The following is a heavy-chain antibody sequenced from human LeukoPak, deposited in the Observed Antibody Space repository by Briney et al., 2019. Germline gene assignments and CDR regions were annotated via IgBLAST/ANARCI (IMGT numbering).Heavy chain of an antibody. CDR3: ARKDSGSDAFDI. CDR2: IYYSGST. CDR1: GGSISSGGYY. Sequence: SETLSLTCTVSGGSISSGGYYWSWIRQHPGKGLEWIGYIYYSGSTYYNPSLKSRVTISVDRSKNQFSLKLSSVTAADTAVYYCARKDSGSDAFDIWGQGTMVTVSS. V-gene: IGHV4-31*03. D-gene: IGHD5-12*01. J-gene: IGHJ3*02.